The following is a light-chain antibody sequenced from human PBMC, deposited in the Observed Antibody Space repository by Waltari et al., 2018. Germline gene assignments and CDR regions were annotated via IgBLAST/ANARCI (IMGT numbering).Light chain of an antibody. V-gene: IGKV3-20*01. Sequence: VLTQSPGTLSLSPGEIATLSCRASQSISKYLVWYQQRPGHDPRLLIYAASTRSTRIPDRFSGGGFGTNFTLTISRLEPEDFAMYYCQNHERLPATFGQGTKVEIK. CDR2: AAS. J-gene: IGKJ1*01. CDR3: QNHERLPAT. CDR1: QSISKY.